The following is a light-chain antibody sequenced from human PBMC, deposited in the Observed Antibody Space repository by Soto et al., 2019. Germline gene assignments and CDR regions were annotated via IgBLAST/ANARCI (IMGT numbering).Light chain of an antibody. CDR1: SSDIGGYNY. Sequence: QSALTQPASVSGSPGQSITISCTGTSSDIGGYNYVSWYQQHPGKGPKLMIYEVSNRPSGVSFRFSGSKSGNTASLTISGLQAEDEADYYCSSYTSSNTMIFGGGTKVTVL. J-gene: IGLJ2*01. CDR2: EVS. V-gene: IGLV2-14*01. CDR3: SSYTSSNTMI.